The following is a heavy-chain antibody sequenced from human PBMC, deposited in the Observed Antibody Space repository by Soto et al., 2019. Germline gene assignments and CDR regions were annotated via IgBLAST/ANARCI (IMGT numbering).Heavy chain of an antibody. J-gene: IGHJ6*03. CDR3: AIDYGSTSNEGPYYYYYMDV. V-gene: IGHV3-48*01. D-gene: IGHD2-2*01. CDR2: ISSSSSTI. Sequence: GGSLRLSCAASGFTFSSYSMNWVRQAPGKGLEWVSYISSSSSTIYYADSVKGRFTISRDNAKNSLYLQMNSLRAEDTAVYYCAIDYGSTSNEGPYYYYYMDVWGKGTTVTVSS. CDR1: GFTFSSYS.